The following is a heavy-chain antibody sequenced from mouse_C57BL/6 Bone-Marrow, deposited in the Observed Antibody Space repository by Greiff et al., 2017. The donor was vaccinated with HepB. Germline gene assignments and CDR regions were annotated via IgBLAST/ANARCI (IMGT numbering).Heavy chain of an antibody. D-gene: IGHD2-4*01. Sequence: QVQLQQPGAELVKPGASVKLSCKASGYTFTSYWITWVKQRPGQGLEWIGDIYPGSGSTNYNEKFKSKATLTVDTSSSTAYMQLSSLTSEDSAVYYCARRDYDYDDGYWGQGTLVTVSA. V-gene: IGHV1-55*01. CDR3: ARRDYDYDDGY. J-gene: IGHJ3*01. CDR2: IYPGSGST. CDR1: GYTFTSYW.